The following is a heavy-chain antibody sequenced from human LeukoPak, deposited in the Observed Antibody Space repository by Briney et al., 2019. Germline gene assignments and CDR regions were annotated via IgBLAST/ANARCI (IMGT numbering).Heavy chain of an antibody. Sequence: GMPLRLSCAASGFTFSSYGMHWVRQSPGKGLEGVAVISYDGSNKYYADSVKGRFTIPRDNYKNTLYLQMNSLRAEDTAVYYCAKDGNDYVWGSYRYPYYFDYWGQGTLVTVSS. J-gene: IGHJ4*02. CDR2: ISYDGSNK. CDR3: AKDGNDYVWGSYRYPYYFDY. V-gene: IGHV3-30*18. D-gene: IGHD3-16*02. CDR1: GFTFSSYG.